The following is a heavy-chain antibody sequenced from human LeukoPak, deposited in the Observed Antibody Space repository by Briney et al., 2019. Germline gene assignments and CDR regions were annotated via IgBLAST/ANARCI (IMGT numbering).Heavy chain of an antibody. CDR3: ARVQRGGSWGGY. V-gene: IGHV1-69*04. D-gene: IGHD1-26*01. CDR2: IIPILGIA. CDR1: GGTFSSYA. J-gene: IGHJ4*02. Sequence: ASVKVSCKASGGTFSSYAISWVRQAPGQGLEWMGRIIPILGIANYAQKFQGRVTITADKSTSTAYMELSSLRSEDTAVYYCARVQRGGSWGGYWGQGTLVTVSS.